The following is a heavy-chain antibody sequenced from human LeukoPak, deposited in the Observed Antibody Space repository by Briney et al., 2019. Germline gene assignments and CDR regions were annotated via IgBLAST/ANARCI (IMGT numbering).Heavy chain of an antibody. CDR2: ISHRGST. J-gene: IGHJ5*02. D-gene: IGHD4-17*01. Sequence: SETLSLTSSVYTESFNGYYWSWIRQPPGKGLEWIGEISHRGSTNYNPSLKSRVTISIDTSKNQFSLKLSSVTAADTAVYYCARGEYGNQRSNNWFDPWGQGTLVTVSS. CDR1: TESFNGYY. CDR3: ARGEYGNQRSNNWFDP. V-gene: IGHV4-34*01.